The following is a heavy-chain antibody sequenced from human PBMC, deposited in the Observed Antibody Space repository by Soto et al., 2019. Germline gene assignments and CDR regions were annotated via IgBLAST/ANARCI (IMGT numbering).Heavy chain of an antibody. V-gene: IGHV3-11*01. CDR1: GFTFRDSH. J-gene: IGHJ4*02. Sequence: GGSLRLSCAASGFTFRDSHINWIRQAPGKGLEWVSYISSSGGAIFYADSVKGRFTISRDNAKNSVYLHMSGLRGEDSAMYYCVSRDYWGQGTQVTVPS. CDR2: ISSSGGAI. CDR3: VSRDY.